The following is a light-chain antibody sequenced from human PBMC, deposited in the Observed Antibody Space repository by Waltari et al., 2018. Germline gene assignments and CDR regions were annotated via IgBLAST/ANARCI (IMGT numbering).Light chain of an antibody. CDR1: GSHIGAGYD. V-gene: IGLV1-40*01. Sequence: QSVLTQPPSVSGAPGQRVPISRTGIGSHIGAGYDVNWYQQLPGKAPKLLIYGVNTRPLGVPDRFSGSLSGTSAYLAIAGLQADDEADYYCQSYDPSLSVVFGGGTRLTIL. CDR2: GVN. CDR3: QSYDPSLSVV. J-gene: IGLJ2*01.